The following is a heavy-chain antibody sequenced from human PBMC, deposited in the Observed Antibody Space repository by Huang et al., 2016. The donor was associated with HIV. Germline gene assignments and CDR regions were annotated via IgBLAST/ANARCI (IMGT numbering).Heavy chain of an antibody. CDR3: AYQQWLVGGLNH. CDR1: GFAFSSYG. J-gene: IGHJ5*02. V-gene: IGHV3-21*02. CDR2: IGRDRSYI. Sequence: EVELVESGGGLVKPGGSLRLSCAASGFAFSSYGMTWVRQAPGKGVEWVAFIGRDRSYIYYADSVKGRVTISRDNAKSSIYLQLDSLRAEDTAVYYCAYQQWLVGGLNHWGQGTLVVVSS. D-gene: IGHD6-19*01.